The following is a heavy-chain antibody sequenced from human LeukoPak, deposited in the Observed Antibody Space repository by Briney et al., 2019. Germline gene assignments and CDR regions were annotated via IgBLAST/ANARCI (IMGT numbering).Heavy chain of an antibody. CDR2: IYSGGST. V-gene: IGHV3-53*01. Sequence: AESLTLSCAASGFTVSSNYMSWVRQPPGKGLEWVSVIYSGGSTNYDDSVKGRFTISIDNSKNTLYLQMNHVIAADTAVYYCACGTTGTSPGDYWGQGTLVTVSS. J-gene: IGHJ4*02. CDR1: GFTVSSNY. CDR3: ACGTTGTSPGDY. D-gene: IGHD1-1*01.